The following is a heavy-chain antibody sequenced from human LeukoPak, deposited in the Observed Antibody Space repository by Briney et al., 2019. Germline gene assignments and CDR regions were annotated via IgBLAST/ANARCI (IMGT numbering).Heavy chain of an antibody. CDR2: IYPGDSDT. D-gene: IGHD3-10*01. V-gene: IGHV5-51*01. CDR1: GYSFTSYW. J-gene: IGHJ4*02. Sequence: GESLKISCKGPGYSFTSYWIGWVRQMPGKGLEWMGIIYPGDSDTRYSPSFQGQVTISADKSISTAYLQWSSLKASDTAMYYCARYNYYGSGSYYKDPPYYFDYWGQGTLVTVSS. CDR3: ARYNYYGSGSYYKDPPYYFDY.